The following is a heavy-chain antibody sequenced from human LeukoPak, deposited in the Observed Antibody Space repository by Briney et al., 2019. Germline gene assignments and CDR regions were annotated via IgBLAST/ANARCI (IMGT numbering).Heavy chain of an antibody. CDR3: AKSITATGTVN. J-gene: IGHJ4*02. Sequence: QAGGSLKLSCAVSGFTLTNYAMNAMSWVRQAPGKGLEWVSTIAGSGGNTYYADSVRGRFAISRDISKNTLFLQMNSLRAQDTAVYYCAKSITATGTVNWGQGTLVIVSS. D-gene: IGHD6-13*01. CDR1: GFTLTNYAMNA. V-gene: IGHV3-23*01. CDR2: IAGSGGNT.